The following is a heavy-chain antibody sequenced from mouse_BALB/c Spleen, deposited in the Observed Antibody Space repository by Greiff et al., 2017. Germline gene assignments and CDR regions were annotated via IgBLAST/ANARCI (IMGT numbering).Heavy chain of an antibody. D-gene: IGHD1-1*01. CDR1: GYTFTSYW. CDR3: TRPYYGSSPAMDY. Sequence: VQLKQSGTVLARPGASVKMSCKASGYTFTSYWMHWVKQRPGQGLEWIGAIYPGNSDTSYNQKFKGKAKLTAVTSTSTAYMELSSLTNEDSAVYYCTRPYYGSSPAMDYWGQGTSVTVSS. J-gene: IGHJ4*01. CDR2: IYPGNSDT. V-gene: IGHV1-5*01.